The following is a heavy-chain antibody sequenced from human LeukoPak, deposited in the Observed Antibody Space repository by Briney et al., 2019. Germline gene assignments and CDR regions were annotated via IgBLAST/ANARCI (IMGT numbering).Heavy chain of an antibody. J-gene: IGHJ4*02. V-gene: IGHV1-69*13. CDR3: ARAGIRLPWNFDY. CDR1: GGTFSSYA. Sequence: SVKVSCKASGGTFSSYAISWVRQAPGQGLEWMGGIIPIFGTANYAQKFQGRVTTTADESTSTAYMELSSLRSEDTAVYYCARAGIRLPWNFDYWGQGTLVTVSS. D-gene: IGHD2-2*01. CDR2: IIPIFGTA.